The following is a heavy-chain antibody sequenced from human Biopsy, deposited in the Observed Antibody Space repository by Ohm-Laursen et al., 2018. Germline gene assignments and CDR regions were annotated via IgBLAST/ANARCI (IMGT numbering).Heavy chain of an antibody. D-gene: IGHD7-27*01. CDR1: GDSFDTFG. Sequence: SSVKVSCKASGDSFDTFGISWVRQAPGQGLEWMGGIIPIFGTTHYAQKFQGRLTITADESTATAYMDLTSLTSEDTATYFCARDHGDRNSVTPVNYYYGMDVWGQGTTVTVSS. V-gene: IGHV1-69*01. CDR2: IIPIFGTT. CDR3: ARDHGDRNSVTPVNYYYGMDV. J-gene: IGHJ6*02.